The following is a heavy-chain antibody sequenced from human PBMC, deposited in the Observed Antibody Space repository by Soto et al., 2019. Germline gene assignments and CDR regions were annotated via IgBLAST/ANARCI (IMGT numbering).Heavy chain of an antibody. Sequence: GGSLRLSCAASGFTFSSYWMHWVRQAPGKGLVWVSCINNIGSSTYYADSVKGRFTISRDNSKNTLDLQMNSLRAEDTAVYYCARDYPMGAYYYGMDVWGQGTTVTVSS. CDR2: INNIGSST. D-gene: IGHD1-26*01. V-gene: IGHV3-74*01. CDR3: ARDYPMGAYYYGMDV. J-gene: IGHJ6*02. CDR1: GFTFSSYW.